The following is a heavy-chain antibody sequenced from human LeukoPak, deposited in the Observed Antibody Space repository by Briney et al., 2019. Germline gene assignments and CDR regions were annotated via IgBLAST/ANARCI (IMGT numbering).Heavy chain of an antibody. D-gene: IGHD5-24*01. CDR1: GGSISSYY. J-gene: IGHJ4*02. CDR3: ARGEMATSFGY. V-gene: IGHV4-59*01. CDR2: IYYSGST. Sequence: PETLSLTCTVSGGSISSYYWSWIRQPPGKGLEWIGYIYYSGSTNYNPSLKSRVTISVDTSKNQFSLKLSSVTAADTAVYYCARGEMATSFGYWGQGTLVTVSS.